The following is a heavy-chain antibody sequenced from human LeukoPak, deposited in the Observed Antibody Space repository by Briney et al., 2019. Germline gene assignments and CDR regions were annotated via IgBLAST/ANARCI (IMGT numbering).Heavy chain of an antibody. CDR1: GFTFSNYY. D-gene: IGHD1-26*01. V-gene: IGHV1-2*02. CDR3: GRDMLSIPTGWEHHYHDMDV. CDR2: INLNSGAT. J-gene: IGHJ6*02. Sequence: GASVKVSCKASGFTFSNYYLHWVRQAPRQGLEWLGWINLNSGATNYAQKLQGRVTMTRDTSISTAYMELSSLRSDDTAVFYCGRDMLSIPTGWEHHYHDMDVWGQGTTATVSS.